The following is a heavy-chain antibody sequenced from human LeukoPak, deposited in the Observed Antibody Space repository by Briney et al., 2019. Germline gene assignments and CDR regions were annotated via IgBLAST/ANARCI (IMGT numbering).Heavy chain of an antibody. CDR1: GGSISSYY. D-gene: IGHD3-10*01. CDR2: IYYSGST. Sequence: SETLSLTCTVSGGSISSYYWSWIRQPPGKGLEWIGYIYYSGSTNYNPSLKSRVTISVDTSKNQFSLKLSSVTAADTAVYYCARHKALLWFGELSNDWAFDYWGQGTLVTASS. CDR3: ARHKALLWFGELSNDWAFDY. V-gene: IGHV4-59*08. J-gene: IGHJ4*02.